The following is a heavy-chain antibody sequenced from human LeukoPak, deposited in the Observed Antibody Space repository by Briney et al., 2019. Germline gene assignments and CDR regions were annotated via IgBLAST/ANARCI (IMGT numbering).Heavy chain of an antibody. CDR2: ISSNGGST. J-gene: IGHJ4*02. Sequence: GGSLRLSCAASGFTFSSYAMHWVRQAPGKGLEYVSVISSNGGSTYYADSVKGRFTISRDNSKNTLYLQMSSLRAEDTALYYCVKDGYYGSGRYHFDYWGQGTLVTVSS. D-gene: IGHD3-10*01. CDR1: GFTFSSYA. V-gene: IGHV3-64D*09. CDR3: VKDGYYGSGRYHFDY.